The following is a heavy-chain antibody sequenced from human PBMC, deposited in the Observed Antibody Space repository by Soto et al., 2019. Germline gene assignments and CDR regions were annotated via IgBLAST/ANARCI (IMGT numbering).Heavy chain of an antibody. CDR1: GFSLRSFP. CDR3: AKSRGRLLWLREIYYFDK. J-gene: IGHJ4*02. CDR2: VIYSGGTT. V-gene: IGHV3-23*01. D-gene: IGHD3-10*01. Sequence: GGALRLPGSASGFSLRSFPMIWVRQAPVKGVEWVSAVIYSGGTTYYVDSVKGRFTISRDNSRNTLYLQMEGLRAEDTALYYCAKSRGRLLWLREIYYFDKWGQGTPVTFS.